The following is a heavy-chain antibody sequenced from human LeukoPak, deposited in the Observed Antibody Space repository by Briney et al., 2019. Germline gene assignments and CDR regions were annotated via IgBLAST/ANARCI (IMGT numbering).Heavy chain of an antibody. J-gene: IGHJ3*02. CDR3: AQTTVTYGDAFDI. Sequence: GASVKVSCKASGYTFTSYDINWVRQAPGQGLEWMGWINPNSGGTNYAQRFQGRVTMTRDTSISTAYMELSRLRSDDTAVYYCAQTTVTYGDAFDIWGQGTMVTVSS. V-gene: IGHV1-2*02. D-gene: IGHD4-17*01. CDR2: INPNSGGT. CDR1: GYTFTSYD.